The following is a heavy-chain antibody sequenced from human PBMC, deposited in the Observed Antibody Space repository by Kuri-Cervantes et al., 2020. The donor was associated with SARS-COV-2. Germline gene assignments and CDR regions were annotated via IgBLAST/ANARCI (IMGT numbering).Heavy chain of an antibody. CDR3: AGLYSSSWSYDY. CDR1: GGTLRNYA. V-gene: IGHV1-69*05. CDR2: IIPMFDSL. D-gene: IGHD6-13*01. Sequence: SVKVSCKASGGTLRNYAISWVRQAPGQGLEWMGGIIPMFDSLNYAQKFQGRVTLTTDESTSTAYMELSRLRSDDTAVYYCAGLYSSSWSYDYWGQGTLVTVSS. J-gene: IGHJ4*02.